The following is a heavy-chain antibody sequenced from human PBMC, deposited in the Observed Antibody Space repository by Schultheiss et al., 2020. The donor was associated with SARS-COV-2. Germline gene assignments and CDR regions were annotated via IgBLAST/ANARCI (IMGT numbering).Heavy chain of an antibody. V-gene: IGHV4-61*01. CDR3: ARVGIAARRMYFDL. Sequence: SETLSLTCTVSGGSVSSGSYYWSWIRQPPGKGLEWIGYIYYSGSTNYNPSLKSRVTISVDTSKNQFSLKLSSVTAADTAVYYCARVGIAARRMYFDLWGRGTLVTVSS. D-gene: IGHD6-6*01. CDR2: IYYSGST. CDR1: GGSVSSGSYY. J-gene: IGHJ2*01.